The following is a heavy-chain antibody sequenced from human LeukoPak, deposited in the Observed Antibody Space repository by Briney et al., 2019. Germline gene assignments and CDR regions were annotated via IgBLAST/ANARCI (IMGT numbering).Heavy chain of an antibody. Sequence: SETLSLTCTVSGGSISSGSYYWSWIRQPAGKGLEWIGRIYTSGSTNYNPSLNSRVTISVDTSKNQFSLKLSSVTAADTAVYYCAKGYNYGPFDYWGHGTLVTVSS. D-gene: IGHD5-18*01. V-gene: IGHV4-61*02. J-gene: IGHJ5*01. CDR3: AKGYNYGPFDY. CDR1: GGSISSGSYY. CDR2: IYTSGST.